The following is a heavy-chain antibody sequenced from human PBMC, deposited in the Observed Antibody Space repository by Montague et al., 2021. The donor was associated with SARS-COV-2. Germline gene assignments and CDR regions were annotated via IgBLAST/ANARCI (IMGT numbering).Heavy chain of an antibody. V-gene: IGHV4-39*01. CDR2: IYYSGTT. Sequence: SETLSLTCSVSGGSISSFSHYWAWIRQPPGRRLEWIGTIYYSGTTLYHPSLKSRITMSVDTSDNQFSLQLNSVSATDTAIYYCARAQMAVTEYYPDYWGQGILVTVSS. CDR3: ARAQMAVTEYYPDY. D-gene: IGHD2-8*01. CDR1: GGSISSFSHY. J-gene: IGHJ4*02.